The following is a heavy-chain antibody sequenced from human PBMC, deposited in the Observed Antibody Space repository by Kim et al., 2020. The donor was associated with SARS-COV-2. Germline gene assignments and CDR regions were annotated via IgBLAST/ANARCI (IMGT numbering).Heavy chain of an antibody. J-gene: IGHJ6*02. V-gene: IGHV5-10-1*01. Sequence: GESLKISCKASGYSFTDYWITWVRQMPGKGLEWMGTIDPYNSYTTYHPSFQGHVTTSADKSITTASLQWSSLKASDTAIYYCAKLGPYGMDVWGQGTTVTVSS. CDR2: IDPYNSYT. CDR1: GYSFTDYW. CDR3: AKLGPYGMDV.